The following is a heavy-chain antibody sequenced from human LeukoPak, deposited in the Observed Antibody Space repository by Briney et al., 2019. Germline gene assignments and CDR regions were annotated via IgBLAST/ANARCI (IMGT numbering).Heavy chain of an antibody. CDR2: IYHSGST. D-gene: IGHD3-9*01. CDR1: GGSISSGGYY. J-gene: IGHJ4*02. V-gene: IGHV4-30-2*01. Sequence: PSETLSLTCTVSGGSISSGGYYWSWIRQPPGKGLEWIGYIYHSGSTYYNPSLKSRVTISVDTSKNQFSLKVSSVTAADTAVYYCARGGDILTGHDYWGQGTLVTVSS. CDR3: ARGGDILTGHDY.